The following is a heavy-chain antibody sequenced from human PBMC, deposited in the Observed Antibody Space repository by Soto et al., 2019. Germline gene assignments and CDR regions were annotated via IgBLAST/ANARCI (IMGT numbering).Heavy chain of an antibody. V-gene: IGHV4-59*11. Sequence: QVQLQESGPGLVKPSETLSLTCTVSGGSLSSHYWSWIRQSPGKGLEWIGYIYFTGYTNYNPSLKNRVTISVDTSKRQFSLSLNSVTAADTAVYYCATVAMTSPKVFDYWGQGTLVSVSS. CDR1: GGSLSSHY. D-gene: IGHD2-15*01. J-gene: IGHJ4*02. CDR2: IYFTGYT. CDR3: ATVAMTSPKVFDY.